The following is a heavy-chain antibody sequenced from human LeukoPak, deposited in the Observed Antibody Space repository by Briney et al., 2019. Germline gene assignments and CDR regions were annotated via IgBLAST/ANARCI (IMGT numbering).Heavy chain of an antibody. Sequence: ASVKVSCNTSGHSFMDYYIHWVRQAPGQGLEWMGRITPNSGDTNYAQKFQGRVTMTRDTSSTTAFMELSRLTSDDTAVSYCATEGRRDAFDVWGQGPMVTVSS. CDR1: GHSFMDYY. CDR3: ATEGRRDAFDV. V-gene: IGHV1-2*02. J-gene: IGHJ3*01. CDR2: ITPNSGDT.